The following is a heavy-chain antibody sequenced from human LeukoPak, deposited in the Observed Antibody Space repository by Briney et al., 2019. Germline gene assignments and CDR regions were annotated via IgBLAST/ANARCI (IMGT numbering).Heavy chain of an antibody. J-gene: IGHJ6*02. CDR3: AKDRHGSGSHGMDV. CDR1: GFTFSSYA. V-gene: IGHV3-30*04. Sequence: PGGSLRLSCAASGFTFSSYAMHWVRQAPGKGLEWVAVISYDGSNKYYADSVKGRFTISRDNSKNTLYLQMNSLRAEDTAVYYCAKDRHGSGSHGMDVWGQGTTVTVSS. CDR2: ISYDGSNK. D-gene: IGHD3-10*01.